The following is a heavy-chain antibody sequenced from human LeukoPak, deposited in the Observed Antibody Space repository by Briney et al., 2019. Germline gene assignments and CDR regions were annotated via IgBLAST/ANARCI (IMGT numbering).Heavy chain of an antibody. CDR3: ARDLDLGYCSGGSCSRSVYYGMDV. CDR1: GFTVSSNY. CDR2: IYSGGST. Sequence: PGGSLRLSCAASGFTVSSNYMSWVRQAPGKGLEWVSVIYSGGSTYYADSVKGRFTISRDNSKNTLYLQMNSLRAEDTAVYYCARDLDLGYCSGGSCSRSVYYGMDVWGQGTTVTVSS. J-gene: IGHJ6*02. D-gene: IGHD2-15*01. V-gene: IGHV3-53*01.